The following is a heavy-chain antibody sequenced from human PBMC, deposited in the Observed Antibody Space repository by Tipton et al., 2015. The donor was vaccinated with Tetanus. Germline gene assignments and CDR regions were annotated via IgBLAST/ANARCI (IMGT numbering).Heavy chain of an antibody. CDR1: GGSIRSGGFY. CDR3: ARCPYGGVSGTLYY. CDR2: IDYSGST. V-gene: IGHV4-61*08. J-gene: IGHJ4*02. Sequence: LSCTVSGGSIRSGGFYWSWIRQHPVKGLEWIGYIDYSGSTNYNPSLKSRVTISIDTSKKQFSLNLSSVTAADTAVYFCARCPYGGVSGTLYYWGQGILVTVSS. D-gene: IGHD4-23*01.